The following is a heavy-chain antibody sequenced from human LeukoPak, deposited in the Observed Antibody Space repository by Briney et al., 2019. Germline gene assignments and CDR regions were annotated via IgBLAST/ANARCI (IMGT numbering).Heavy chain of an antibody. CDR1: GFTFSSYW. CDR2: INSDGSST. V-gene: IGHV3-74*01. Sequence: PGGSLRLSCAASGFTFSSYWMHWVRQAPGKGLVWVSRINSDGSSTSYADSVKGRFTISRDNAKNTLYLQMNSLRTEDTAVYYCARDGIAASLDPWGQGTLVTVSS. CDR3: ARDGIAASLDP. D-gene: IGHD6-25*01. J-gene: IGHJ5*02.